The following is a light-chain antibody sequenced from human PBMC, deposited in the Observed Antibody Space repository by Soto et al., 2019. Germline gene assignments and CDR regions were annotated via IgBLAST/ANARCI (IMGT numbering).Light chain of an antibody. Sequence: SYELTQPPSVSVAPGKAARITCGGNNIGSKSVHWYQQKPGQAPVLVIYYDSDRPSGIPERFSGCNSGNTATLTISRVEAGDEADYYCQVWDSSSDHPYVFGTGTKVTVL. CDR1: NIGSKS. CDR3: QVWDSSSDHPYV. CDR2: YDS. V-gene: IGLV3-21*04. J-gene: IGLJ1*01.